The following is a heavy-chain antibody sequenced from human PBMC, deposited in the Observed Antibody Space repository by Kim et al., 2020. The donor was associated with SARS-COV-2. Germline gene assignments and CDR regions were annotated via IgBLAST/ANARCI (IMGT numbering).Heavy chain of an antibody. J-gene: IGHJ5*01. CDR2: ISGRGNTT. CDR3: AKDGRFTTSRRPFAS. Sequence: GGSLRLSCAASRFSFSSFAMSWVRQAPGKGLEWVSVISGRGNTTNYADPVKGRFTISRDNSTRTLYLQMTSLWAEAPAVYYCAKDGRFTTSRRPFASWG. V-gene: IGHV3-23*01. D-gene: IGHD2-2*01. CDR1: RFSFSSFA.